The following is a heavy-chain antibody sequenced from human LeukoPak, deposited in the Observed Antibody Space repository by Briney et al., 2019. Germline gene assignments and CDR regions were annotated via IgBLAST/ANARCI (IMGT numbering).Heavy chain of an antibody. V-gene: IGHV3-53*01. CDR2: IYSGGST. Sequence: GGSLRLSCAASGFTVSSTYMSWVRQAPGKGLEWVSVIYSGGSTYYADSVKGRFTISRDNSKNTLYLQMNSLRAEDTAVYYCAKGGKTIMCPTSCYDYWGQGTLVTVSS. D-gene: IGHD2-2*01. CDR1: GFTVSSTY. J-gene: IGHJ4*02. CDR3: AKGGKTIMCPTSCYDY.